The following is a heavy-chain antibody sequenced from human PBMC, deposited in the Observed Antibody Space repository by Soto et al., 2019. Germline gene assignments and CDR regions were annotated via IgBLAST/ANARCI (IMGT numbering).Heavy chain of an antibody. CDR3: ARGKGIMTTVTKLYYYYYMDV. J-gene: IGHJ6*03. D-gene: IGHD4-17*01. Sequence: QVQLVQSGAEVKKPGASVKVSCKASGYTFTSYDINWVRQATGQGLEWMGWMNPNSGNTGYAQKFQGRVTMTRNTSISTAYMELSTRRSEDTAVYYCARGKGIMTTVTKLYYYYYMDVWGKGTTVTVSS. CDR2: MNPNSGNT. V-gene: IGHV1-8*01. CDR1: GYTFTSYD.